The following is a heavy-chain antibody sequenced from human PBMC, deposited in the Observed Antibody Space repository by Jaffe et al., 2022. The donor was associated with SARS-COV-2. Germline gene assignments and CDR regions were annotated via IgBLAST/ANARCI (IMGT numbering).Heavy chain of an antibody. CDR3: ARVLRLSYAFDI. V-gene: IGHV4-59*01. CDR2: IYYSGST. CDR1: GGSISSYY. D-gene: IGHD3-3*01. Sequence: QVQLQESGPGLVKPSETLSLTCTVSGGSISSYYWSWIRQPPGKGLEWIGYIYYSGSTNYNPSLKSRVTISVDTSKNQFSLKLSSVTAADTAVYYCARVLRLSYAFDIWGQGTMVTVSS. J-gene: IGHJ3*02.